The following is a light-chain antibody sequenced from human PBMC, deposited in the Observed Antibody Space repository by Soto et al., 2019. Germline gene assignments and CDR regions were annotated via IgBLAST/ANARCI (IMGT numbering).Light chain of an antibody. CDR2: GAT. CDR3: QHYYTSYTT. CDR1: RSVSNN. J-gene: IGKJ1*01. Sequence: EILMTQSPAPLSLSPGERATLSFRASRSVSNNLAWYQQKPGQAPRIVSYGATTRATGIPARFSGSGSGTDFTLTISRLEPEDFAVYYCQHYYTSYTTFGQGTKVDIK. V-gene: IGKV3-15*01.